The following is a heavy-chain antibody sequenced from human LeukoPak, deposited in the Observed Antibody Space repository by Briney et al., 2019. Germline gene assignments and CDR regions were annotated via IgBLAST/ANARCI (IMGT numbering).Heavy chain of an antibody. J-gene: IGHJ4*02. V-gene: IGHV3-30-3*01. D-gene: IGHD3-3*01. CDR3: ARDHTILGVPSLDY. CDR1: GFTFSSYA. CDR2: ISYDGSNK. Sequence: GGSLRLSCAASGFTFSSYAMHWVRQAPGKGLEWVAVISYDGSNKYYADSVKGRFTISRDNSKNTLYLQINSLRAEDTAVYYCARDHTILGVPSLDYWGQGTLVTVSS.